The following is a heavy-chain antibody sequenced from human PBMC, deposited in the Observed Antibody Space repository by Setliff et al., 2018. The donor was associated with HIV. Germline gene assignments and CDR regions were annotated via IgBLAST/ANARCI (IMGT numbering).Heavy chain of an antibody. D-gene: IGHD3-10*01. CDR3: ARDKSYYGSGSHKAFDP. Sequence: SETLSLTCTVSGGSISSGSYYWSWIRQPAGKGLEWIGRIYTSGSTNYNPSLKSRVTISVDTSKKQFSLKVNSVTAADTAVYYCARDKSYYGSGSHKAFDPWGQGTLVTVSS. J-gene: IGHJ5*02. CDR1: GGSISSGSYY. V-gene: IGHV4-61*02. CDR2: IYTSGST.